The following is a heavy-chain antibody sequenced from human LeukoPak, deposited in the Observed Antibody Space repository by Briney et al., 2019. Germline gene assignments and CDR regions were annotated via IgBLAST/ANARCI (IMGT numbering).Heavy chain of an antibody. V-gene: IGHV1-24*01. CDR3: ATVRSGWSPFDY. D-gene: IGHD6-19*01. CDR2: FDPEDGET. Sequence: ASVTVSFTVSGYTLTELSMHWVRQAPGKGLEWMGGFDPEDGETIYAQKFQGRVTMTEDTSTDTAYMELSSLRSEDTAVYYCATVRSGWSPFDYWGQGTLVTVSS. CDR1: GYTLTELS. J-gene: IGHJ4*02.